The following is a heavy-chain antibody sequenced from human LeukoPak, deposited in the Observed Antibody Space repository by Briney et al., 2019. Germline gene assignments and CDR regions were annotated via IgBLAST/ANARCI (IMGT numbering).Heavy chain of an antibody. Sequence: SETLSLTCAVSGESHSRFYWSWIRQSPGRGLEWMGEINHSGSPNYNPSLKSRVTISLDTSKNQFSLRVPSVTAADTAFYFCASSLTGYSSSWFLAYWGPGTLVTVSS. CDR2: INHSGSP. CDR1: GESHSRFY. D-gene: IGHD6-13*01. J-gene: IGHJ4*02. CDR3: ASSLTGYSSSWFLAY. V-gene: IGHV4-34*01.